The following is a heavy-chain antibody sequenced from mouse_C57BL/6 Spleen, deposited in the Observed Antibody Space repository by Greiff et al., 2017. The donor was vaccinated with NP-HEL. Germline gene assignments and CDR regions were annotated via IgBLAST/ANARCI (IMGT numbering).Heavy chain of an antibody. CDR3: ARERGFAY. CDR1: GYAFSSSW. Sequence: VQLQQSGPELVKPGASVKISCKASGYAFSSSWMNWVKQRPGTGLEWIGRIYPGDGNTNYNGKFKGKATLTADKSSSTAYMQLSSLTSEVSAVYFCARERGFAYWGQGTLVTVSA. V-gene: IGHV1-82*01. J-gene: IGHJ3*01. CDR2: IYPGDGNT.